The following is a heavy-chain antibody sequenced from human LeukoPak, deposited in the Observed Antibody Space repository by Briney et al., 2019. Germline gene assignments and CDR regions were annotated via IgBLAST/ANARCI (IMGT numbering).Heavy chain of an antibody. CDR3: TTDRSGYSGYDWVSDFDY. D-gene: IGHD5-12*01. J-gene: IGHJ4*02. V-gene: IGHV3-15*01. CDR1: GFTFSSYG. CDR2: IKSKTDGGTT. Sequence: TGGSLRLSCAASGFTFSSYGMHWVRQAPGKGLEWVGRIKSKTDGGTTDYAAPVKGRFTISRDDSKITMYLQMNSLKTEDTAVYYCTTDRSGYSGYDWVSDFDYWGQGTLVTVSS.